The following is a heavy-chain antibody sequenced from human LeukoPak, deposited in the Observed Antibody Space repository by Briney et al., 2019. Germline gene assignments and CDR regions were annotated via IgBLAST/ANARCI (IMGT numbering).Heavy chain of an antibody. CDR3: ATLNSSGWYLGY. J-gene: IGHJ4*02. Sequence: GESLKISCQASGYSFTTYWIGWVRQLPGKGLECMGIIYPGDSDTRYSPSFQGQVTISADKSVSTAYLQWSNLKASDTAMYYCATLNSSGWYLGYWGQGTLVTVSS. CDR2: IYPGDSDT. V-gene: IGHV5-51*01. CDR1: GYSFTTYW. D-gene: IGHD6-19*01.